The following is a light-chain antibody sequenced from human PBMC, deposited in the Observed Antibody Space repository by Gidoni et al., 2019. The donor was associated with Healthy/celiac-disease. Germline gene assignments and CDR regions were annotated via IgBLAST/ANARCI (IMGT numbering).Light chain of an antibody. J-gene: IGKJ2*04. Sequence: EIVLTQSPGTLSLSPGERATLSCRASQSVSSSYLAWYQQKPGQAPRLLIYGASSRATGIPDRFSGSGSGTDFTLTISRLEPEDFAVYYCQQYGSSPGCSFGQXTKLEIK. CDR3: QQYGSSPGCS. V-gene: IGKV3-20*01. CDR1: QSVSSSY. CDR2: GAS.